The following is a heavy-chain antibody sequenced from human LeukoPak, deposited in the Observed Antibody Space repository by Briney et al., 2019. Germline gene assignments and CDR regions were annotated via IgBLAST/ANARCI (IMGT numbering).Heavy chain of an antibody. CDR2: VYDSGST. Sequence: SETLSLTCTVSGGSISSYYWSWIRQPPGKGLEWIGYVYDSGSTTYNPSLKSRLTISVDTSKNQFSLKLSSVTAADTAIYYCARAGERGYNGYDDAFDIWGQGTVVTVSS. V-gene: IGHV4-59*01. CDR1: GGSISSYY. CDR3: ARAGERGYNGYDDAFDI. D-gene: IGHD5-12*01. J-gene: IGHJ3*02.